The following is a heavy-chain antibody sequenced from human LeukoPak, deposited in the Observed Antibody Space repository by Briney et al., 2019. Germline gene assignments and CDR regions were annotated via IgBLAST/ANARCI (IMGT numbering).Heavy chain of an antibody. Sequence: GGSLRLSYATSGFPFETNAMSWVRQAPGKGLEWVATIGNTETFYADSVTGRFTISRDNSKNTVNLQMNRLRVEDTAIYYCAKDWIQFNRVFDCFDSWGQGTLVTVPS. CDR1: GFPFETNA. CDR3: AKDWIQFNRVFDCFDS. V-gene: IGHV3-23*01. J-gene: IGHJ4*02. D-gene: IGHD5-18*01. CDR2: IGNTET.